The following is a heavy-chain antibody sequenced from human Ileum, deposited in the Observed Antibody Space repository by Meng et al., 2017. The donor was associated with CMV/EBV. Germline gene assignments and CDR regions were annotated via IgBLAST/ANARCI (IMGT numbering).Heavy chain of an antibody. CDR2: ISTSGDMV. V-gene: IGHV3-48*03. J-gene: IGHJ6*02. D-gene: IGHD6-13*01. CDR1: GFMFSHYE. CDR3: ARDRGTAGGEDGMDV. Sequence: GASLKISCAASGFMFSHYEMNWVRQAPGKGLEWVSYISTSGDMVSYGDSVKGRFTISRDNAKNSLFLQMNSLRADDTAVYYCARDRGTAGGEDGMDVWGQGTMVTVSS.